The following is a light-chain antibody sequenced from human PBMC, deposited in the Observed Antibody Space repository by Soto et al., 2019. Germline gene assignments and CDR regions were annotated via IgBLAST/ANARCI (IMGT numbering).Light chain of an antibody. V-gene: IGKV1-39*01. J-gene: IGKJ4*01. CDR1: RSVGSH. CDR3: QQSYSTPLT. Sequence: DIQMTQSPPSLSASIGDRITITCRASRSVGSHLNWYQQQPGKAPRLLISAASNLQSGVPARFSGDGSGTDFSLTIKTLQPEAFATYYCQQSYSTPLTFGGGTKVE. CDR2: AAS.